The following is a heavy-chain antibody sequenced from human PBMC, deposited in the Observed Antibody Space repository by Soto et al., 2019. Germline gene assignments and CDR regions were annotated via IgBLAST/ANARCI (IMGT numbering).Heavy chain of an antibody. J-gene: IGHJ4*02. CDR3: ARDSGEMATKNPYFDY. CDR2: IIPILGIA. Sequence: QVQLVQSGAEVKKPGSSVKVSCKASGGTFSSYTISWVRQAPGQGLEWMGRIIPILGIANYAQKFQGRVTITADKSTSTDYMELSSLRSEDTAVYYGARDSGEMATKNPYFDYWGQGTLVTVSS. CDR1: GGTFSSYT. V-gene: IGHV1-69*08. D-gene: IGHD5-12*01.